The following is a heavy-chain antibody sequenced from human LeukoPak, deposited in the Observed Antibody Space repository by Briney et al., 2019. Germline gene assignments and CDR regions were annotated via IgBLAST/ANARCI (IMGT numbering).Heavy chain of an antibody. CDR1: GFSLIHHD. V-gene: IGHV3-30*18. Sequence: GGSLRLSCVASGFSLIHHDMHWVRQAPGKGLEWVAVISYDGSNKYYADSVKGRFTISRDNSKNTLYLQMNSLRAEDTAVYYCAKMGDTAPYYFDYWGQGTLVTVSS. CDR3: AKMGDTAPYYFDY. D-gene: IGHD5-18*01. J-gene: IGHJ4*02. CDR2: ISYDGSNK.